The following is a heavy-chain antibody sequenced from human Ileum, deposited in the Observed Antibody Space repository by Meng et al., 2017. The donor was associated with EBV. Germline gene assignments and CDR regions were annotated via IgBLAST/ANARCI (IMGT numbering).Heavy chain of an antibody. D-gene: IGHD1-14*01. CDR1: GFTFSDFS. CDR2: IGLSADAI. J-gene: IGHJ5*02. CDR3: AGRNNWFDP. V-gene: IGHV3-11*01. Sequence: VGSGVGLVKPGGSLSLSCAASGFTFSDFSLSWIRQAPGKGLQVIASIGLSADAIYYADSVKGRFTISRDNANNSLYLQMNNLRVDETAVYYCAGRNNWFDPWGQGTLVTVSS.